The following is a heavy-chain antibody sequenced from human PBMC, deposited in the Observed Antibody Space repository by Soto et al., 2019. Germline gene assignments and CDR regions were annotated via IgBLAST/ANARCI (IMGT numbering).Heavy chain of an antibody. D-gene: IGHD3-22*01. V-gene: IGHV4-31*03. CDR1: GGSISSGGFY. Sequence: SETLSLTCPVSGGSISSGGFYWSWIRQHPGKGLEWIGYIYYSGSTYYNPSLKSRVTISVDTSKNQVALKLSSVTAADMAVYYCVVNYDGRGYYRYGMDVWGQGTTVTGSS. CDR3: VVNYDGRGYYRYGMDV. J-gene: IGHJ6*02. CDR2: IYYSGST.